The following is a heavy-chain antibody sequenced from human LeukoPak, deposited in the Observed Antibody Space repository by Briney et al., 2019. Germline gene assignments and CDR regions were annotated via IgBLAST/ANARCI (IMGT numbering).Heavy chain of an antibody. CDR3: ARRDYVWGSYFH. CDR1: GGSISSSSYY. V-gene: IGHV4-39*01. J-gene: IGHJ4*02. Sequence: SETLSLTCTVSGGSISSSSYYWGWIRQPPGKGLGWIGSIYYSGSTYYNPSLKSRVTISVDTSKNRFSLKLSSVTAADTAVYYCARRDYVWGSYFHWGQGTLVTVSS. D-gene: IGHD3-16*01. CDR2: IYYSGST.